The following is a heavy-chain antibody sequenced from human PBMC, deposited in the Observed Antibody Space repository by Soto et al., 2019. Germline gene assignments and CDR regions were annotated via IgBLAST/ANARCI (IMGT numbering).Heavy chain of an antibody. Sequence: EVQLVESGGGLVQPGGSLRLSCVASGFTFSSHWMNWVREVPGKGLEWVANIKEDGTEINYVDSVKGRFAISRDNAKNSLYLQMNCLRVDDTAVYHCVRSSGWTGDYWGQGILVTVSS. CDR1: GFTFSSHW. CDR3: VRSSGWTGDY. V-gene: IGHV3-7*04. CDR2: IKEDGTEI. D-gene: IGHD3-10*01. J-gene: IGHJ4*02.